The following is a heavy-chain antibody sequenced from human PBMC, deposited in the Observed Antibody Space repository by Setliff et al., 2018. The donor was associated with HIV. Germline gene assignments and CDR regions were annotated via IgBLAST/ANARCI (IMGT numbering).Heavy chain of an antibody. CDR3: AKVLDIATTGRRLGVLDI. V-gene: IGHV3-23*01. D-gene: IGHD6-13*01. CDR1: GITFSRSA. Sequence: PGGSLRLSCAASGITFSRSAMSWVRQAPGKGLEWVSGISGSGDDTYYADSVKGRFTISRDNSKNTLYLQMNSLRAEDTALYYCAKVLDIATTGRRLGVLDIWGQGTMVTVSS. CDR2: ISGSGDDT. J-gene: IGHJ3*02.